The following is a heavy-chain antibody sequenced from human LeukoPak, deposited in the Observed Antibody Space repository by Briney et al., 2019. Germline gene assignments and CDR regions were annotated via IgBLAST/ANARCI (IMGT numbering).Heavy chain of an antibody. CDR3: ARVSRPYGDPEAYFDY. J-gene: IGHJ4*02. D-gene: IGHD4-17*01. CDR2: IYYSGST. Sequence: SETLSLTCAVYGGSLSGYYWSWIRQSPGKGLEWIGYIYYSGSTYYNPSLKSRVTISVDTSKNQFSLKLSSVTAADTAVYYCARVSRPYGDPEAYFDYWGQGTLVTVSS. V-gene: IGHV4-31*11. CDR1: GGSLSGYY.